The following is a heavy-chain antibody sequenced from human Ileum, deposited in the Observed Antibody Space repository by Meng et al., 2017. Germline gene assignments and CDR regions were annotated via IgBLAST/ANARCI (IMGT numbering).Heavy chain of an antibody. J-gene: IGHJ5*02. CDR3: ARENTIFGVVWGSWFDP. CDR1: GGSISSGDYY. Sequence: QVQLQESGPGLVKPSQTLSLTCTVSGGSISSGDYYWSWIRQPPGKGLEWIGYIYYSGSTYYNPSPKSRVTISVDTSKNQFSLKLSSVTAADTAVYYCARENTIFGVVWGSWFDPWGQGTLVTVSS. V-gene: IGHV4-30-4*01. D-gene: IGHD3-3*01. CDR2: IYYSGST.